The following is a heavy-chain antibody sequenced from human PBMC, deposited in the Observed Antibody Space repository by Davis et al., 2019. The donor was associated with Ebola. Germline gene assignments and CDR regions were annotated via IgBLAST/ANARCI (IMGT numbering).Heavy chain of an antibody. J-gene: IGHJ3*02. V-gene: IGHV3-9*01. CDR3: AKGGPQRFGAFHM. Sequence: PGGSLRLSCAASGFNFDNYAMHWVRQPPGKGLEWVSGIIWSSGSAGYAESVRGRFTISRDNAKKSLYLEMNSLRAEDTAVYYCAKGGPQRFGAFHMWGQGTMVTVSS. CDR1: GFNFDNYA. D-gene: IGHD3-16*01. CDR2: IIWSSGSA.